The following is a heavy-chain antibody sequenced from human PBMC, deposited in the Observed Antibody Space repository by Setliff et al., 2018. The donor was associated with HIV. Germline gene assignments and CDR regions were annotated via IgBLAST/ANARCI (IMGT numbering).Heavy chain of an antibody. V-gene: IGHV4-61*02. D-gene: IGHD5-18*01. CDR2: MHTSGSA. Sequence: PSETLSLTCTVSGGSISSGSYYWNWIRQPSGKGLEWIGRIYPSATGKGLEWIGRMHTSGSANYNPSLQSRVSISLDTSKNHFSLHLRSVTTADTAVYYCARERPAMEGWGDYFDYWGQGALVTVSS. J-gene: IGHJ4*02. CDR1: GGSISSGSYY. CDR3: ARERPAMEGWGDYFDY.